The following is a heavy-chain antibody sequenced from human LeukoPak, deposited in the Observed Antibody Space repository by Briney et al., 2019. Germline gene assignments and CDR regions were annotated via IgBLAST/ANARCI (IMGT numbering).Heavy chain of an antibody. CDR2: INADGTER. V-gene: IGHV3-7*01. CDR1: GFTVSQRW. D-gene: IGHD4-17*01. J-gene: IGHJ3*02. CDR3: ARGHYGLDI. Sequence: GGSLRLSCAASGFTVSQRWTTWVRQAPGKGLEWVAHINADGTERDCVDSVTGRFTISKDNTKNSVYLQSNSLRAEDTALYYCARGHYGLDIWGQRTMVTVSS.